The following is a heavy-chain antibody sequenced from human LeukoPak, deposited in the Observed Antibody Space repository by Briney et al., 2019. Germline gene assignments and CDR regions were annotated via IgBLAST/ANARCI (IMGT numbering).Heavy chain of an antibody. CDR2: ISYDGSNK. CDR1: GFTFSRYG. Sequence: PGGSLRLSCAASGFTFSRYGMHWVRQAPGKGLEWVAVISYDGSNKYYEDSVKGRFTISRDNAKNSLYLQMNSLRAEDTAVYYCARPRQGGSWYLGGGNWFDPWGQGTLVTVSS. D-gene: IGHD6-13*01. J-gene: IGHJ5*02. CDR3: ARPRQGGSWYLGGGNWFDP. V-gene: IGHV3-30*03.